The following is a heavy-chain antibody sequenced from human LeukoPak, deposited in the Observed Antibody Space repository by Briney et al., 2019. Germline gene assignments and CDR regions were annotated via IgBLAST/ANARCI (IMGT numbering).Heavy chain of an antibody. J-gene: IGHJ4*02. CDR1: GGSISSGGYY. CDR3: ARVAFGQHYYFDY. D-gene: IGHD3-10*01. Sequence: SQTLSLTCTVSGGSISSGGYYWSWIRQHPGKGLEWIGYIYYSGSTYYNPSLKSRVTISVDTSKNQFSLKLSSVTAADTAVYYCARVAFGQHYYFDYWGQGTLVTVSS. V-gene: IGHV4-31*03. CDR2: IYYSGST.